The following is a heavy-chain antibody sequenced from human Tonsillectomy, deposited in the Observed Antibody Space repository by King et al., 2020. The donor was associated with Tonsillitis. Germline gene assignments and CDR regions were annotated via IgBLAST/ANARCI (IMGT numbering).Heavy chain of an antibody. D-gene: IGHD3-22*01. CDR2: IYYSGST. CDR3: AREAYSYDTSGYSRFDY. V-gene: IGHV4-39*02. Sequence: LQLQESGPGLVKPSGTLSLSCTVSGGSLSSSRYYWGWIRQPPGKGLEWVGSIYYSGSTHYIPSLKSRFTISVDTSKNQFSLQLPSVTAADTAVFFCAREAYSYDTSGYSRFDYWGQGALVTVSS. CDR1: GGSLSSSRYY. J-gene: IGHJ4*02.